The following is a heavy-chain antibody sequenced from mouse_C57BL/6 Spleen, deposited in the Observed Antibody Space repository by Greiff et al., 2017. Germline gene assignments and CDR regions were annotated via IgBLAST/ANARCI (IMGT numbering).Heavy chain of an antibody. J-gene: IGHJ1*03. D-gene: IGHD1-1*01. CDR2: IHPSSGYT. CDR1: GYTFTSYW. Sequence: QVQLQQSGAELAKPGASVKLSCKASGYTFTSYWMHWVKQRPGQGLEWIGYIHPSSGYTKYNQKFKDKATLTADKSSSTAYMQLISLTYEESAVSYWARSGDYCGSSDDWYFCVWGTGATVTV. CDR3: ARSGDYCGSSDDWYFCV. V-gene: IGHV1-7*01.